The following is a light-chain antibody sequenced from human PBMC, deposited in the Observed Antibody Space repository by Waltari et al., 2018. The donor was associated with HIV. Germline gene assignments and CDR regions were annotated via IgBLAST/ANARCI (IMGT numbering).Light chain of an antibody. CDR2: LAS. CDR3: MQALEIPLT. CDR1: QSLLHSNGYNY. V-gene: IGKV2-28*01. J-gene: IGKJ4*01. Sequence: DIVMTQPPFFLPVSPGEPASISCRSSQSLLHSNGYNYLNWYMQKPGQSPQLLIYLASHRASVVTDRFSGSGSGTYFTLHIKRVEADDVGLYYCMQALEIPLTFGGGTKVEIK.